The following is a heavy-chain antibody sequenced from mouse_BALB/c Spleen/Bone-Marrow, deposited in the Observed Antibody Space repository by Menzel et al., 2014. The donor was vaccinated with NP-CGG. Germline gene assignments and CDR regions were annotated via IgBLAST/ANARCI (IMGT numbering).Heavy chain of an antibody. V-gene: IGHV14-3*02. CDR2: IDPANGNT. D-gene: IGHD4-1*01. CDR1: GFNIKDTY. J-gene: IGHJ4*01. CDR3: ARWEYYAMDY. Sequence: EVQLQQSGAELVKPGASVKLSCTASGFNIKDTYMHWVKQRPEQGLEWIGRIDPANGNTKYDPKFQDKATITADTSSNTAYLQLSSLTSEDIAVYYCARWEYYAMDYWGQGTSVTVSS.